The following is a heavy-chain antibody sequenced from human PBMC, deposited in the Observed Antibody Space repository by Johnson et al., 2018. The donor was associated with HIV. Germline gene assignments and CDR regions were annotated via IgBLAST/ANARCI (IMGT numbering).Heavy chain of an antibody. CDR2: IKQDGSEK. J-gene: IGHJ3*02. CDR3: AKDTREADAFDM. D-gene: IGHD1-26*01. Sequence: VQLVESGGGVVQPGRSLRLSCAASGLTVSSNYMSWVRQGPGKRLEWVANIKQDGSEKYYVDSLKGRFTISRDKSKNTLYLEMKSLRAEDTAVYYCAKDTREADAFDMWGQGTMVSVSS. CDR1: GLTVSSNY. V-gene: IGHV3-7*01.